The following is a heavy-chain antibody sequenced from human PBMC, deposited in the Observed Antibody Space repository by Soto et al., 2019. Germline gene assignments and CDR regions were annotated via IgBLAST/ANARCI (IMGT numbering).Heavy chain of an antibody. D-gene: IGHD4-17*01. V-gene: IGHV4-4*02. CDR1: GVSISSDNW. CDR3: ARRAPLDFGDYWFDR. CDR2: IYHSGST. J-gene: IGHJ5*02. Sequence: QVQLQESGPGVVRPSGTLSLICLVSGVSISSDNWWNWVRQPPGKGLEWIGEIYHSGSTNYNPSLRSRVTISADKSKNQFSPKLNSVTAADTAPYFCARRAPLDFGDYWFDRWGQGTLVTVSS.